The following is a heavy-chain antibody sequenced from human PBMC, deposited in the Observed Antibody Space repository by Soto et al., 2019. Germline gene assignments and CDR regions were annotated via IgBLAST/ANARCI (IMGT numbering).Heavy chain of an antibody. CDR2: ISSSSSYI. V-gene: IGHV3-21*01. D-gene: IGHD2-2*01. Sequence: EVQLVESGGGLVKPGGSLRLSCAASGFTFSSYSMNWVRQAPGKGLEWVSSISSSSSYIYYADSVKGRFTISRDNAKNSLYLQMNSLRAEDTAVYYCALGCTSCSQYYYYYYMDVWGKGTTVTVSS. CDR1: GFTFSSYS. CDR3: ALGCTSCSQYYYYYYMDV. J-gene: IGHJ6*03.